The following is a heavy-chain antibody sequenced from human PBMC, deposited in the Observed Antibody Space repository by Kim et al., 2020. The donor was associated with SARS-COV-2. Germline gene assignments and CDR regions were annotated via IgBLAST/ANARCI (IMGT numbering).Heavy chain of an antibody. V-gene: IGHV4-39*01. CDR3: ARPKSTTEVLWFGEFDY. D-gene: IGHD3-10*01. J-gene: IGHJ4*02. CDR1: GGSISSSSYY. Sequence: SETLSLTCTVSGGSISSSSYYWGWIRQPPGKGLEWIGSIYYSGSTYYNPSLKSRVTISVDTSKNQFSLKLSSVTAADTAVYYCARPKSTTEVLWFGEFDYWGQGTLVTVSS. CDR2: IYYSGST.